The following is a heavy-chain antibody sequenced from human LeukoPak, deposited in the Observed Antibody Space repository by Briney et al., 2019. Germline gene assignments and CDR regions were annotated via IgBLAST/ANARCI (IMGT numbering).Heavy chain of an antibody. CDR2: IDPNSGGT. CDR1: GYTFTGKF. V-gene: IGHV1-2*02. Sequence: ASVKVSCKASGYTFTGKFIHWVRQAPGQGLEWMGWIDPNSGGTDYAQKFRGRVTMTRDTSTSTAYMDLSSLISDDTAVYYCARRKHSSSPLDYWGQGTLVTVSS. D-gene: IGHD6-13*01. J-gene: IGHJ4*02. CDR3: ARRKHSSSPLDY.